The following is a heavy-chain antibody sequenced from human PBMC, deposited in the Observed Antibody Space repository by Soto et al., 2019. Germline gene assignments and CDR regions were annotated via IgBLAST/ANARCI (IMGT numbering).Heavy chain of an antibody. D-gene: IGHD5-18*01. Sequence: GGSLRLSCAASGFTFSNAWMSWVRQAPGKGLEWVGRIKSKTDGGTTDYAAPVKGRFTISRDDSKNTLYLQMNSLKTEAPAVYYCTTDFPDRARDAFDIWGQGTMVTVSS. V-gene: IGHV3-15*01. CDR2: IKSKTDGGTT. CDR1: GFTFSNAW. CDR3: TTDFPDRARDAFDI. J-gene: IGHJ3*02.